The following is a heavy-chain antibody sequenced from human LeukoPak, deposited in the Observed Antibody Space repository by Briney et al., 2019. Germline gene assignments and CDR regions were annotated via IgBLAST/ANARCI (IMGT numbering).Heavy chain of an antibody. CDR1: GGSFSGYY. V-gene: IGHV4-34*01. Sequence: QASETLSLTCAVYGGSFSGYYWSWIRQPPGKGLEWIGEINHSGSTNYNPSLKSRVTISVDTSKNQFSLKLSSVTAADTAVYYCARDKRVGARQFDYWGQGTLVTVSS. CDR3: ARDKRVGARQFDY. CDR2: INHSGST. J-gene: IGHJ4*02. D-gene: IGHD1-26*01.